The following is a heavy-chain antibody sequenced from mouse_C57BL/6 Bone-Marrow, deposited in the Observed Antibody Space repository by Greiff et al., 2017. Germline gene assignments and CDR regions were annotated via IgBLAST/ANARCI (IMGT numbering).Heavy chain of an antibody. CDR3: ARNYGNHGGFAY. V-gene: IGHV14-3*01. D-gene: IGHD2-1*01. J-gene: IGHJ3*01. CDR1: GFNIKNTY. CDR2: IDPANGNT. Sequence: EVNVVESVAELVRPGASVKLSCTASGFNIKNTYMHWVKQRPEQGLEWIGRIDPANGNTKYAPKFQGKATITADTSSNTAYLQLSSLTSEDTAIYYCARNYGNHGGFAYWGQGTLVTVSA.